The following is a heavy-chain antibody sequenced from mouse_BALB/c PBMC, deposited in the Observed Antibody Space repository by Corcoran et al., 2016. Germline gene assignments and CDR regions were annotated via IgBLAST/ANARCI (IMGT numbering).Heavy chain of an antibody. V-gene: IGHV9-3-1*01. D-gene: IGHD2-2*01. J-gene: IGHJ4*01. Sequence: QIQLVPSGPALKKPGETVKISCKASGYTFTNYGMNWVKQAPGKGLKWMGWINTYTGEPTYADDFKGRFAFSLETSASTAYLQINNLKNEDTATYFCARRGAVKVTYYAMDYWGQGTSVTVSA. CDR3: ARRGAVKVTYYAMDY. CDR1: GYTFTNYG. CDR2: INTYTGEP.